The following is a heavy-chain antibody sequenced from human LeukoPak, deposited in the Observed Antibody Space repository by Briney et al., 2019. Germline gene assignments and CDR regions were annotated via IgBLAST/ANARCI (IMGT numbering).Heavy chain of an antibody. CDR2: IYTSGST. Sequence: SQTLSLTCTVSGGSISSGGYYWSWIRQPAGKGLEWIGRIYTSGSTNYNPSLKSRVTISVDTSKNQFSLKLSSVTAADTAVYYCARDSSSWTASYYYYMDVWGKGTTVTVSS. D-gene: IGHD6-13*01. CDR3: ARDSSSWTASYYYYMDV. CDR1: GGSISSGGYY. J-gene: IGHJ6*03. V-gene: IGHV4-61*02.